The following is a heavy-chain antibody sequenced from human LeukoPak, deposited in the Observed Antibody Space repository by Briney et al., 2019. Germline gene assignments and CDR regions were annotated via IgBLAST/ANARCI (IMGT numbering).Heavy chain of an antibody. CDR2: IYYSGST. CDR1: GGSISSYY. J-gene: IGHJ4*02. Sequence: SETLSLTCTVSGGSISSYYWSWIRQPPGEGLEWIGYIYYSGSTNYNPSLKSRVTISVDTSKNQFSLKLSSVTAADTAVYYCARGNDFWSGYYLDYWGQGTLVTVSS. D-gene: IGHD3-3*01. V-gene: IGHV4-59*01. CDR3: ARGNDFWSGYYLDY.